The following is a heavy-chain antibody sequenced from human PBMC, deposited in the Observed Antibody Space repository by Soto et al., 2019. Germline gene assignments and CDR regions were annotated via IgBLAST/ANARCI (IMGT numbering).Heavy chain of an antibody. Sequence: QVQLVQSGAEVKKPGASVKVSCKASGYTFTGYYMHWVRQAPGQGLEWMGWINPNSGGTNYAQKFQSRVTMTRDTSISTAYMELSRLRYDATAVYYCARVPGRGSLNFDYWGQGTLVTVAS. CDR2: INPNSGGT. D-gene: IGHD2-15*01. CDR3: ARVPGRGSLNFDY. CDR1: GYTFTGYY. J-gene: IGHJ4*02. V-gene: IGHV1-2*02.